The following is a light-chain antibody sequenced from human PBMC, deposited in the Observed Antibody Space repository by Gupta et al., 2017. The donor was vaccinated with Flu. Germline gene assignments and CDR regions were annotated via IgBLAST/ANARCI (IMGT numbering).Light chain of an antibody. CDR3: QQNYSTWT. V-gene: IGKV4-1*01. Sequence: DIVMTQSPDSLAVSLGERATINCKSSQSVLYSSNNKNYLAWYQQKPGQPPKLLIYWASTRECGVPDRFSGSGYGTDFTHTSSRRQDEDVAVYYWQQNYSTWTFGQGTKVEIK. CDR2: WAS. J-gene: IGKJ1*01. CDR1: QSVLYSSNNKNY.